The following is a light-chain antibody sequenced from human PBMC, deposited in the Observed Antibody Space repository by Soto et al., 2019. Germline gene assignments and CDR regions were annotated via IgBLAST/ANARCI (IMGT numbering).Light chain of an antibody. Sequence: IPLTQSPPSLSASVGDRVTFTCRASQGISSSLAWYQQQPGKAPKLLIYAASTLQSGVPSRFSGSGSGTDFTLTIGSLQPDDFATYYCQQLHSYPFPFGQGTRLEMK. J-gene: IGKJ5*01. CDR2: AAS. CDR1: QGISSS. CDR3: QQLHSYPFP. V-gene: IGKV1-9*01.